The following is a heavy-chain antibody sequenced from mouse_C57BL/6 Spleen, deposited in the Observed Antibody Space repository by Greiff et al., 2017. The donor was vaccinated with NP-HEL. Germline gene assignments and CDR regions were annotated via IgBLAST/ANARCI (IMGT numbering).Heavy chain of an antibody. J-gene: IGHJ1*03. V-gene: IGHV1-53*01. CDR3: AGPYYYGSSYFWYFDV. D-gene: IGHD1-1*01. Sequence: VQLQQSGTELVKPGASVKLSCKASGYTFTSYWMHWVKQRPGQGLEWIGNINPSNGGTNYNEKFKSKATLTVDKSSSTAYMQLSSLTSEDSAVYYGAGPYYYGSSYFWYFDVWGTRTTVTVSS. CDR2: INPSNGGT. CDR1: GYTFTSYW.